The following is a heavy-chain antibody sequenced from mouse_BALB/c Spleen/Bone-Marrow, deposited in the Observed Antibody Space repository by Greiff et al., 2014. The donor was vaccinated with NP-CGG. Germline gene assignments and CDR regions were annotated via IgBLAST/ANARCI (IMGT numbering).Heavy chain of an antibody. J-gene: IGHJ2*01. CDR2: IRNGGTT. CDR1: GFTLTTYG. V-gene: IGHV2-2*02. D-gene: IGHD3-1*01. CDR3: ARSHKGYDLDY. Sequence: QVQLQESGPGLVQPSQSLTLTCTVSGFTLTTYGMHWVRQSPGKGLEWLGAIRNGGTTAYYAAFISRLNSSKDKSKSQVFMEMNRLQDNDSAIYYCARSHKGYDLDYWGQGTTLTVSS.